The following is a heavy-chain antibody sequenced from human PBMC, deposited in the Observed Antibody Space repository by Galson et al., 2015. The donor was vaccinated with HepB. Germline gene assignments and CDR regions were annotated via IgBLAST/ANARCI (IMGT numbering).Heavy chain of an antibody. CDR3: AKGTTVVIKDAFNI. J-gene: IGHJ3*02. CDR1: GFTLDTYA. Sequence: SLRLSCAASGFTLDTYAMHWVRQAPGRGLEWVSGISWNGGSIGYADSVKGRFTISRDNAKNSLYLQMNSLKPEDTALYYCAKGTTVVIKDAFNIWGQGTKVTVSS. V-gene: IGHV3-9*01. D-gene: IGHD4-23*01. CDR2: ISWNGGSI.